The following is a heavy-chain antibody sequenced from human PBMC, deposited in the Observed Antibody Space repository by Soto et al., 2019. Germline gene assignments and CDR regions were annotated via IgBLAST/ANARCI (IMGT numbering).Heavy chain of an antibody. J-gene: IGHJ4*02. CDR1: GYTLTELS. CDR3: ATDRFGIVDRVFDY. D-gene: IGHD2-21*01. V-gene: IGHV1-24*01. CDR2: FDPEDGET. Sequence: SVKVSCSVSGYTLTELSMHWVRQAPGKGLEWMGGFDPEDGETIYAQKFQGRVTMTEDTSTDTAYMELSSLRSEDTAVYYCATDRFGIVDRVFDYWGQGTLVTVSS.